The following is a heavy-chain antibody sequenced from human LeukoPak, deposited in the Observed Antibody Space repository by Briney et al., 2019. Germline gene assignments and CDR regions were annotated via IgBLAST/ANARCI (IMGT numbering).Heavy chain of an antibody. CDR2: ITGGGGTT. V-gene: IGHV3-23*01. Sequence: GGSLRLSCAASGFTLSSYVMSWVRQAPGKGLEWVSAITGGGGTTYYADSVKGRFTISRDDSKNTLYLQMNSLRAEDTAVYYCAKDQGYTSNWFFDYWGQGTLVTVSS. CDR1: GFTLSSYV. CDR3: AKDQGYTSNWFFDY. J-gene: IGHJ4*02. D-gene: IGHD6-13*01.